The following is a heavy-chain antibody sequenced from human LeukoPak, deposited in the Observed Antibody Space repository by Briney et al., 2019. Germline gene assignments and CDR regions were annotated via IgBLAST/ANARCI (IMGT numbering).Heavy chain of an antibody. Sequence: SETLSLTCTISSGSIGSFYWSWIRQPPGKGLEWIGYINFSGNTNYNSALKSRVTISIDTSKNQFSLKLNSVIAADTAVYYCTRGGSADPFEHWGQGTLVTVSS. J-gene: IGHJ4*02. CDR2: INFSGNT. D-gene: IGHD1-26*01. CDR3: TRGGSADPFEH. CDR1: SGSIGSFY. V-gene: IGHV4-59*08.